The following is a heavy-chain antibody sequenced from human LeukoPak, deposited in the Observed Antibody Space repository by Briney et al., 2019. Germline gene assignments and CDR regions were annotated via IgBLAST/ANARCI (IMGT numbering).Heavy chain of an antibody. CDR3: ARGGYCSSTSCSSINWFDP. CDR2: IYTSGST. Sequence: SETLSLTCTVSGGSISSGSYYWSWIRQPAGKGLEWIGRIYTSGSTNYNPSLKSRVTISVDTSKNQFSLKLSSVTAADTAVYYCARGGYCSSTSCSSINWFDPWGQGTLVTVSS. V-gene: IGHV4-61*02. D-gene: IGHD2-2*01. J-gene: IGHJ5*02. CDR1: GGSISSGSYY.